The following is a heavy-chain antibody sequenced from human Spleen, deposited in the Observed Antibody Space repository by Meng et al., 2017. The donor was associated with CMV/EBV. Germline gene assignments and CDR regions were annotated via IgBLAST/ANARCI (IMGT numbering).Heavy chain of an antibody. CDR2: SSSRGSTI. V-gene: IGHV3-48*03. J-gene: IGHJ4*02. CDR3: AKCIGVDCYFGS. CDR1: GFTFSSYE. D-gene: IGHD2-15*01. Sequence: GESLKISCAASGFTFSSYEMNWVRQAPGKGLEWVSYSSSRGSTIYYADSVQGRFTISRDNSKDTLYLQVNSLRADDTAIYYCAKCIGVDCYFGSWGQGTLVTVSS.